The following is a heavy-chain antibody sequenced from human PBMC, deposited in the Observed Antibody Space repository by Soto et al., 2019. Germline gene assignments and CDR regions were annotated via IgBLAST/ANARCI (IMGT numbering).Heavy chain of an antibody. CDR1: SGSFSGDY. V-gene: IGHV4-34*01. J-gene: IGHJ4*02. Sequence: SETLSLTCAVYSGSFSGDYWSWIRQPPGKGLEWIGEIYHGLSIVYNPSLKSRVTISGDSSKNQFSLKLSSVTAADTAVYYCARHGGYYFDYWGQGTLVTVSS. D-gene: IGHD3-16*01. CDR3: ARHGGYYFDY. CDR2: IYHGLSI.